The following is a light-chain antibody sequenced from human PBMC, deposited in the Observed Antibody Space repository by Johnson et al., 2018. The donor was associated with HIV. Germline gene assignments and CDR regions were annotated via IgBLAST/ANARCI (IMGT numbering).Light chain of an antibody. CDR1: SSNIGNNY. CDR2: ENN. J-gene: IGLJ1*01. V-gene: IGLV1-51*02. Sequence: QPVLTQPPSVSAAPGQKVTISCSGSSSNIGNNYVSWYQQLPGTAPKLLIYENNKRPSGIPDRFSGSKSGTSATLGITGLPTGDEADYYCGTWDSSLTVYVFGTGTKVTVL. CDR3: GTWDSSLTVYV.